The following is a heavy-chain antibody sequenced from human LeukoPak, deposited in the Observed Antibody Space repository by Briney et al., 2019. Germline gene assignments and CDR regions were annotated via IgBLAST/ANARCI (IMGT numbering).Heavy chain of an antibody. CDR2: ISSSSSYK. CDR3: ARDAGYYYDSSGYLPFYYYYYMDV. V-gene: IGHV3-21*01. Sequence: PGGSLRLSCAASGFTFSSYSMNWVGQGPGKGWEWFSSISSSSSYKYYADSVKGRITISRDNATNSLYLQMNSLRAEDTAVYYCARDAGYYYDSSGYLPFYYYYYMDVWGKGATVTVSS. J-gene: IGHJ6*03. CDR1: GFTFSSYS. D-gene: IGHD3-22*01.